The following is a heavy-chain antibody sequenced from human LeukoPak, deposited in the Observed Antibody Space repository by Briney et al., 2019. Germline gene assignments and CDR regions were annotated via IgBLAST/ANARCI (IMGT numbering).Heavy chain of an antibody. CDR2: INWNGVKT. CDR3: ARASGIWFGTRDAFDI. CDR1: GFTFEDFG. J-gene: IGHJ3*02. D-gene: IGHD3-10*01. Sequence: RTGGSLRLSCAASGFTFEDFGMAWVRQVPGKGLEWVSGINWNGVKTHYADSVKGRFTISRDNAKNTLYLEMNSLRVDDTALYHCARASGIWFGTRDAFDIWGQGTMVTVS. V-gene: IGHV3-20*01.